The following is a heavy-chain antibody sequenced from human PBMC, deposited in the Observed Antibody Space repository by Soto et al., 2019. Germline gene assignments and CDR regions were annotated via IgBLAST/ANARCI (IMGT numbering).Heavy chain of an antibody. CDR1: GGSISSYY. D-gene: IGHD2-21*02. V-gene: IGHV4-59*01. CDR3: ARTLRAYCGGDCYSGDYYGMDV. J-gene: IGHJ6*02. CDR2: IYYSGST. Sequence: SETLSLTCTVSGGSISSYYWSWIRQPTGKGLEWIGYIYYSGSTNYNPSLKSRVTISVDTSKNQFSLKLSSVTAADTAVYYCARTLRAYCGGDCYSGDYYGMDVWGQGTTVTVSS.